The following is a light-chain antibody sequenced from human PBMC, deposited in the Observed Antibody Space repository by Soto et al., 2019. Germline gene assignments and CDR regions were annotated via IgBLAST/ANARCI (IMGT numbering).Light chain of an antibody. CDR1: QSVSSSF. Sequence: EIVLTQSPGTLSLSPGERATLSCRASQSVSSSFLAWYRQKPGQAPRLLIYGASTRAPGIPERFSGSGSGTVFTLTISKLEREDFAVYYCQRYGNSYTFGQGTKLEIK. J-gene: IGKJ2*01. CDR2: GAS. V-gene: IGKV3-20*01. CDR3: QRYGNSYT.